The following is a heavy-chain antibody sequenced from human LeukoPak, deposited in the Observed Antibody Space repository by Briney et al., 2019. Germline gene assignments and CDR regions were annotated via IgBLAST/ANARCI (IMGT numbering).Heavy chain of an antibody. D-gene: IGHD2-8*01. CDR1: GFTFSSYA. Sequence: GGSLRLSCAASGFTFSSYAMTWVRQAPGKGLEWVSAISGSGDSTYYADSVKGRFTISRDNSKNTRYLQMDSLRAEDTAVYYCAKDLMWIYDALDVWGQGTTVTVSS. CDR2: ISGSGDST. CDR3: AKDLMWIYDALDV. V-gene: IGHV3-23*01. J-gene: IGHJ6*02.